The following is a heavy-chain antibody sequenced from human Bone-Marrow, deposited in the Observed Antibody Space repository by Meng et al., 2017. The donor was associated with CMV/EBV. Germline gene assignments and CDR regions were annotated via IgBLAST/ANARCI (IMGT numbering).Heavy chain of an antibody. Sequence: ASVKVSCKASGYTFTGYYMHWVRQAPGQGLEWMGWINPNSGGTSYAQKFQGRVTMTRDTSISTAYMELSRLRSDDTAVYYCAREREYSGSYPGGYWGQGTLVTVSS. CDR1: GYTFTGYY. CDR2: INPNSGGT. D-gene: IGHD1-26*01. V-gene: IGHV1-2*02. J-gene: IGHJ4*02. CDR3: AREREYSGSYPGGY.